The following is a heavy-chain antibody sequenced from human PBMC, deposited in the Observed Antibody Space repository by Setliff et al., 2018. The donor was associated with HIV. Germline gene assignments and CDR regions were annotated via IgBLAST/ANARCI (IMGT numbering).Heavy chain of an antibody. CDR2: IIPIFGTA. V-gene: IGHV1-69*05. CDR3: ARGMAVAGDSPDY. J-gene: IGHJ4*02. CDR1: GGTISSYA. Sequence: SVKVSCKASGGTISSYAISWVRQAPGQGLEWMGGIIPIFGTANYAQKFQDRVTITTDESASTAYMELSSLRSGDTAVYYCARGMAVAGDSPDYWGQGTLVTVSS. D-gene: IGHD2-15*01.